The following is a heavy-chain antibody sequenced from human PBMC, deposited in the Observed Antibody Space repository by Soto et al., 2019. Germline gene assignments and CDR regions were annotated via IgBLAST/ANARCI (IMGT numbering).Heavy chain of an antibody. D-gene: IGHD2-15*01. J-gene: IGHJ6*02. V-gene: IGHV3-21*06. CDR2: ISGGGSYI. Sequence: GGYLRLSCSASGFTFSDENMSWVRQVPGKGLEWVSGISGGGSYIFYADSVQVRFSISRDNPKNSLFLEMNSLRVEDTAVYYCARDSYCHSPSCFFSPHVWGQGTPVTVSS. CDR3: ARDSYCHSPSCFFSPHV. CDR1: GFTFSDEN.